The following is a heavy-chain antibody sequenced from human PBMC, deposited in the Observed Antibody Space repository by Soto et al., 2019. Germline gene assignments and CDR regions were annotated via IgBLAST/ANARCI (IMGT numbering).Heavy chain of an antibody. CDR1: TDSSSFTNSY. Sequence: ETLSLTCTVSTDSSSFTNSYWGWIRQPPGKGLQWIGSSSYNGGTFYNPSLKGRVVISFDTSKKQSSLQVTSVTAADTAVYFCARQRIEVVWRGFDFWGQGSPVTVSS. J-gene: IGHJ4*02. V-gene: IGHV4-39*01. CDR2: SSYNGGT. CDR3: ARQRIEVVWRGFDF. D-gene: IGHD3-10*01.